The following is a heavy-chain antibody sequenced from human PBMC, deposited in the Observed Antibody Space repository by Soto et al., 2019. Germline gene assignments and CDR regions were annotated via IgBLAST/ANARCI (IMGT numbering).Heavy chain of an antibody. CDR3: ARDQILYGGNSFDS. D-gene: IGHD2-15*01. CDR1: GFTLSSYG. V-gene: IGHV3-33*01. CDR2: IWHDDK. J-gene: IGHJ4*02. Sequence: GGSLRLYCAASGFTLSSYGMHWVRQAPGKGLEWVAVIWHDDKYYVNPVKGRFTISRDNSKNTLYLQMSSLRAEDTAVYYCARDQILYGGNSFDSWGQGTLVTVSS.